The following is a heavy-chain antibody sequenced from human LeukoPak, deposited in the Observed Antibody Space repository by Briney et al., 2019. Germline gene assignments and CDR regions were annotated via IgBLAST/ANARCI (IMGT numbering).Heavy chain of an antibody. J-gene: IGHJ3*02. CDR2: INSDGSST. V-gene: IGHV3-74*01. Sequence: GGSLRLSCAASGFTFSSYWMHWVRQAPGKGLVWVSRINSDGSSTSYADSVKGRFTISRDNAKNTLYLQMNSLRAEDTAVYYCAGVSSGELPADIWGRGTMVTVSS. CDR1: GFTFSSYW. CDR3: AGVSSGELPADI. D-gene: IGHD2-15*01.